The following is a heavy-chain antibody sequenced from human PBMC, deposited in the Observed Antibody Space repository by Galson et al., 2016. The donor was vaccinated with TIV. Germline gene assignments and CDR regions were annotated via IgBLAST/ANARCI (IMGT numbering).Heavy chain of an antibody. J-gene: IGHJ4*02. CDR2: INAGNGNT. Sequence: SVKVSCKASGYTFTNYIMHWVRQAPGQRLEWMGWINAGNGNTKYSQKFQGRVTITRDTSASTAYMELSSLRSEDTAVYSCETDAGYFVYWGQGTLVTVSS. CDR1: GYTFTNYI. CDR3: ETDAGYFVY. V-gene: IGHV1-3*01.